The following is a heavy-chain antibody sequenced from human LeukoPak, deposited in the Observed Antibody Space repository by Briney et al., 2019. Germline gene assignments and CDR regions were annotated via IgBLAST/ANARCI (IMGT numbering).Heavy chain of an antibody. CDR1: GYSFTSYW. J-gene: IGHJ5*02. Sequence: PGESLKISCKGSGYSFTSYWIGWVRQMPGKGLEWLGIIYPGDSDTRYSPSFKGQVTISADKSISTAYLQWSSLKASDTAMYYCARRRDGYNEGNWFDPWGQGTLVTVSS. CDR2: IYPGDSDT. D-gene: IGHD5-24*01. CDR3: ARRRDGYNEGNWFDP. V-gene: IGHV5-51*01.